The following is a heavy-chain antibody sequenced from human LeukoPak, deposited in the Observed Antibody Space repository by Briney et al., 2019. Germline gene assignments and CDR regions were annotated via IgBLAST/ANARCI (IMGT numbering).Heavy chain of an antibody. V-gene: IGHV4-4*07. CDR2: IYTSGST. Sequence: PSETLSLTCTVSGGSIGSYYWSWIRQPAGKGLEWIGRIYTSGSTNYNPSLKSRVTMSVDTSKNQFSLKLTSVTAADTAVYYCARGCSSTSCPSTYYYYYMDVWGKGTTVTVSS. CDR1: GGSIGSYY. D-gene: IGHD2-2*01. CDR3: ARGCSSTSCPSTYYYYYMDV. J-gene: IGHJ6*03.